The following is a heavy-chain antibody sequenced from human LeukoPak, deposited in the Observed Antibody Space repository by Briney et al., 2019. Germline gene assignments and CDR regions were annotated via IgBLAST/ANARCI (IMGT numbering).Heavy chain of an antibody. Sequence: ASVKVSCKASGYTFTGYYMHWVRQAPGQGLEWMGWINPNSGGTNYAQKFQGRVTMTRDTSISTAYMELSRLRSDDTAVYYCARDEVQLERPGEYIDVWGKGTTVTVSS. CDR2: INPNSGGT. CDR3: ARDEVQLERPGEYIDV. J-gene: IGHJ6*03. CDR1: GYTFTGYY. V-gene: IGHV1-2*02. D-gene: IGHD1-1*01.